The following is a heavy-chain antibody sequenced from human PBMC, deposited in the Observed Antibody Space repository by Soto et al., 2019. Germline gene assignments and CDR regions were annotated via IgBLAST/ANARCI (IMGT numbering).Heavy chain of an antibody. J-gene: IGHJ4*02. Sequence: QVQLVESGGGVVQPGRSLRLSCAASGFTFSSYAMHWVRQAPGKGLEWVAVISYDGSNKYYADSVKGRFTISRDNSKNPLYLQMNSLRAEDTAVYYCARQRGYSYGHHFDYWGQGTLVTVSS. V-gene: IGHV3-30-3*01. CDR1: GFTFSSYA. D-gene: IGHD5-18*01. CDR3: ARQRGYSYGHHFDY. CDR2: ISYDGSNK.